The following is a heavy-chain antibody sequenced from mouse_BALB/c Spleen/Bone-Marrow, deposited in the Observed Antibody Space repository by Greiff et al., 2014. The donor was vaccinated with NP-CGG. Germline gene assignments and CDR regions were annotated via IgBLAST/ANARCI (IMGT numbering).Heavy chain of an antibody. CDR3: ARGFLGYFDY. J-gene: IGHJ2*01. CDR1: GYTFTDYP. CDR2: ISIYSGNT. Sequence: ESGPELVRPGVSVKISCKGSGYTFTDYPVHWVKQSHAKSLEWIGVISIYSGNTNYNQNFKGKATMTVDKSSSTVYMELTKLTSEDSAIYHCARGFLGYFDYWGQGTTLTVSS. V-gene: IGHV1S137*01.